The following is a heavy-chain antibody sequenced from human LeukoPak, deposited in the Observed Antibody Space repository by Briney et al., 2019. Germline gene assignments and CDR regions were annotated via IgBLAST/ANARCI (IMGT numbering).Heavy chain of an antibody. CDR3: AKEDSVGGFFDS. CDR1: GFTFDDYA. D-gene: IGHD1-26*01. CDR2: ISWNSGNI. V-gene: IGHV3-9*01. J-gene: IGHJ4*02. Sequence: GGSLRLSCSASGFTFDDYAMHWVRQAPGKGLEWVSGISWNSGNITYGDSVKGRFTISRDNAKNSLYLQMNSLRAEDTAVYYCAKEDSVGGFFDSWGQGTLVTVSS.